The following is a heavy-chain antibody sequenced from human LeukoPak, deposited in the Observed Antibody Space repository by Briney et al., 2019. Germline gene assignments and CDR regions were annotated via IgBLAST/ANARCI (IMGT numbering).Heavy chain of an antibody. J-gene: IGHJ4*02. CDR2: IGDSGGST. CDR1: GFTISSYA. D-gene: IGHD6-13*01. Sequence: PGGSLRLSCAASGFTISSYAMSWVRQAPGEGLEWVSAIGDSGGSTYYADSVRGRFTISRDNSKNTLYLQMNSLRAEDTAVYSCARAVAAADSYWGRGTLVTVSS. CDR3: ARAVAAADSY. V-gene: IGHV3-23*01.